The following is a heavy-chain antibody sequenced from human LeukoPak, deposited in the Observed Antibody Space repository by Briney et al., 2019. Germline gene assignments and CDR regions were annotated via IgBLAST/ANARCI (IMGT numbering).Heavy chain of an antibody. CDR1: GFTFSSYS. D-gene: IGHD6-13*01. Sequence: GGSLRLSCAASGFTFSSYSMHWVRQAPGKGLVWVTRINNDGSSTSYADSVKGRFTISRDNAKNTLYLQMNSLRAEDTAVYYCARPTKEGSSWYWWFDPWGQGTLVTVSS. CDR3: ARPTKEGSSWYWWFDP. CDR2: INNDGSST. J-gene: IGHJ5*02. V-gene: IGHV3-74*01.